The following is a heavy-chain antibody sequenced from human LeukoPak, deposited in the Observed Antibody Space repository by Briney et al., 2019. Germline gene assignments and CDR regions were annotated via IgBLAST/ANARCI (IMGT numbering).Heavy chain of an antibody. Sequence: GRSLTLSCTASGFTLGDYAMSWVRQAPGKGLEWVGSIRRKAYGGTTEYAASVKGRFTISRDDSKSIAYLQMNSLKTEDTAVYYCTRAGRFGYYFDYWGQGTLVTVSS. CDR3: TRAGRFGYYFDY. CDR2: IRRKAYGGTT. J-gene: IGHJ4*02. V-gene: IGHV3-49*04. D-gene: IGHD3-10*01. CDR1: GFTLGDYA.